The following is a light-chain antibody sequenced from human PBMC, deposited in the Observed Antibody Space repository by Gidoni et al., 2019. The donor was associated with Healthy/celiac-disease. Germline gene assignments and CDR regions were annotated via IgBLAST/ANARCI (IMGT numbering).Light chain of an antibody. CDR1: QSISSY. CDR2: AAS. CDR3: QQSYSNLGT. J-gene: IGKJ3*01. Sequence: DIQMTQSPSSLSASVGDRVTITCRASQSISSYLDWYQQKPGKAPKLLIYAASSLQSGVPSRFSGSGSGTDFTLTISRLQPEDFATYYCQQSYSNLGTFGPGTKVDIK. V-gene: IGKV1-39*01.